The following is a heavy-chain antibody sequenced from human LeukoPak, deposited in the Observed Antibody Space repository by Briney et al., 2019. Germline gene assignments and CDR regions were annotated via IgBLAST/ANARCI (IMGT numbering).Heavy chain of an antibody. V-gene: IGHV3-30*02. CDR3: AKLDMGYSSSPMDAFDI. J-gene: IGHJ3*02. CDR1: GFTFSSYG. D-gene: IGHD6-6*01. CDR2: IRYDGSNK. Sequence: GGSLRLSCAASGFTFSSYGMHWVRQAPGKGLEWVAFIRYDGSNKYYADSVKGRFTISGDNSKNTLYLQMNSLRAEDTAVYYCAKLDMGYSSSPMDAFDIWGQGTMVTVSS.